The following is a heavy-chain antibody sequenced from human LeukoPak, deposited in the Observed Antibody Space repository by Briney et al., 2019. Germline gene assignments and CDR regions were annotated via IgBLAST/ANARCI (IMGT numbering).Heavy chain of an antibody. CDR2: IAPKSGGT. CDR3: ARDKGPVAGTGVGSFDH. Sequence: GASVKVSFKSSGYTFTDYFIHWVRQAPGQGLEWMGWIAPKSGGTNYAQKFQGRVTITRDPSISTAYMELSSLRSDDTAVYFCARDKGPVAGTGVGSFDHWGQGTLVTVSS. CDR1: GYTFTDYF. V-gene: IGHV1-2*02. J-gene: IGHJ4*02. D-gene: IGHD6-19*01.